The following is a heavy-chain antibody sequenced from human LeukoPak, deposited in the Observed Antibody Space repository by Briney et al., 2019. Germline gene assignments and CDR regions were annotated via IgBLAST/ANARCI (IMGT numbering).Heavy chain of an antibody. CDR1: GGSISSGGYY. V-gene: IGHV4-31*03. CDR2: IYYSGTT. CDR3: XXXXXXFLEIDP. D-gene: IGHD3-3*01. J-gene: IGHJ5*02. Sequence: PSETLSLTCTVSGGSISSGGYYWSWIRQHPGKGLEWIGYIYYSGTTYYNPSLKSRVTISVDTSKNQCSLKLSSVTAADTAVYYXXXXXXXFLEIDPWGQGTLVTVSS.